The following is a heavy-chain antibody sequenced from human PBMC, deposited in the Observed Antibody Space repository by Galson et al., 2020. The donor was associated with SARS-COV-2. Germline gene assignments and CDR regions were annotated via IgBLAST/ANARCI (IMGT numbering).Heavy chain of an antibody. CDR3: ATYTETNAFDI. CDR2: MIPIFGTV. Sequence: KISCKASGGSFSSYAMSWVRQAPGQGLEWMGGMIPIFGTVNYAQKFQGRVTITADGSTSTAYMELRSLRFEDTAVCYCATYTETNAFDIWGQGTMVTVSS. J-gene: IGHJ3*02. CDR1: GGSFSSYA. V-gene: IGHV1-69*01.